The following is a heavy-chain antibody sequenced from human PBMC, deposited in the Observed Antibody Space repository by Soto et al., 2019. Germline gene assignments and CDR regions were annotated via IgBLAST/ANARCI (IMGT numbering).Heavy chain of an antibody. V-gene: IGHV5-51*01. Sequence: PGESLKISCKGSGYSFTSYWIGWVRQMPGKGLEWMGIIYPGDSDTRYSPSFQGQVTISADKSISTAYLQWSSLKASDTAMYYCARVVVEMAKRYYYYGMDVWGQGTTVTVSS. J-gene: IGHJ6*02. CDR3: ARVVVEMAKRYYYYGMDV. CDR1: GYSFTSYW. CDR2: IYPGDSDT. D-gene: IGHD2-2*01.